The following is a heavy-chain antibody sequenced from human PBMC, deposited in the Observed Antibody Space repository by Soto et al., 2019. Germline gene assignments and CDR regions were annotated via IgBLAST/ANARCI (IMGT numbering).Heavy chain of an antibody. Sequence: GGSLRLSCAASGFTFSSYAMSWVRQAPGKGLEWVSAISGSGGSTYYTDSVKGRFTISRDNSKNTLYLQMNSLRAEDTAVYYCHVIAVAGTRDYYYYYGMDVWGQGTTVTVSS. CDR1: GFTFSSYA. CDR3: HVIAVAGTRDYYYYYGMDV. V-gene: IGHV3-23*01. CDR2: ISGSGGST. J-gene: IGHJ6*02. D-gene: IGHD6-19*01.